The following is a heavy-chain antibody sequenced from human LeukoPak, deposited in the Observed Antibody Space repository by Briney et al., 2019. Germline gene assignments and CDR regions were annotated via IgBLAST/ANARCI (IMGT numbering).Heavy chain of an antibody. CDR1: GLTFSSYS. Sequence: GGSLRLSCAASGLTFSSYSMNWVRQAPGKGLEGVSSISSSSSYIYYADSVKVRFTISRDNAKNSLYLQMNSLRAEDTAVYYCARDPRGYCSSTSCHSWGQGTLVTVSS. CDR2: ISSSSSYI. V-gene: IGHV3-21*01. J-gene: IGHJ4*02. D-gene: IGHD2-2*01. CDR3: ARDPRGYCSSTSCHS.